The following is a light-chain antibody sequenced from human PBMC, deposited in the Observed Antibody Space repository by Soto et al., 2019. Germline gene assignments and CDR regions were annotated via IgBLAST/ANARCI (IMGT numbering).Light chain of an antibody. V-gene: IGLV2-14*01. CDR1: SSDVGGYNY. J-gene: IGLJ3*02. CDR2: EVS. Sequence: QSALTQPASVSGSPGQSITISCTGTSSDVGGYNYVSWYQQHPGKAPKLIIFEVSNRPSGVSNRFSGSKSGNTASLTISGXXXXXXXXXXXSSYTTTTTLGVFGGGTKLTVL. CDR3: SSYTTTTTLGV.